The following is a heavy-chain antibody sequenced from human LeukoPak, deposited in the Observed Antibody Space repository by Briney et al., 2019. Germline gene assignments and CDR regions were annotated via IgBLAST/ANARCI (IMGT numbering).Heavy chain of an antibody. CDR2: INPSGGST. D-gene: IGHD2-15*01. Sequence: ASVKVSCKASGYTFTSYYMHWVRQAPGQGLEWMGIINPSGGSTSYAQKFQGRATMTRDTSTSTVYMELSSLRSEDTAVYYCARDFSRASCSGGSCYYGMDVWGQGTTVTVSS. V-gene: IGHV1-46*01. CDR1: GYTFTSYY. J-gene: IGHJ6*02. CDR3: ARDFSRASCSGGSCYYGMDV.